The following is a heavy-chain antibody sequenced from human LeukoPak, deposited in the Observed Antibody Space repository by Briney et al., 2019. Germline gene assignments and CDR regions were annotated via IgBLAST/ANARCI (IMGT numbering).Heavy chain of an antibody. Sequence: GGSLRLSCAASGFTFSSYWMHWVRQAPGKGLVWVSRINSDGSSTSYADSVKGRFTISRDNAKNTLYLQMNSLRAEDRAVYYCARGEYDYVWGSYPQSDYWGQGTLVTVSS. J-gene: IGHJ4*02. CDR2: INSDGSST. CDR3: ARGEYDYVWGSYPQSDY. D-gene: IGHD3-16*02. V-gene: IGHV3-74*01. CDR1: GFTFSSYW.